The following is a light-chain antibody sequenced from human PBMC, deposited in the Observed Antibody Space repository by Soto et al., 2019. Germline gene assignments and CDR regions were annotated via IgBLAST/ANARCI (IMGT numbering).Light chain of an antibody. V-gene: IGKV1-33*01. CDR2: AVS. Sequence: IQLTQSPSSLSASVGETVTITCRASQDIDNSLNWNQHKPGKAPKLLVYAVSFLETGVPSRFSGRGSGTVFSLTINSLQSDDFATYYCQQHDGRPTMTFGQGTRLDSK. CDR3: QQHDGRPTMT. CDR1: QDIDNS. J-gene: IGKJ5*01.